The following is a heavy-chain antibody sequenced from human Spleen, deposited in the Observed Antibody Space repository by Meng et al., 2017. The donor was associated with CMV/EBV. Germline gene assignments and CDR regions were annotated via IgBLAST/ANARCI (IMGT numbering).Heavy chain of an antibody. V-gene: IGHV1-18*01. J-gene: IGHJ6*02. CDR3: ARGKDSTSSFVSFYYGMDV. CDR1: GYTFTNYG. CDR2: VSPYYGST. Sequence: ASVKVSCKASGYTFTNYGVNWVQQAPGQGLEWMGWVSPYYGSTNFAQKVQGRVTMTTDTSTTTAYMKLTNLRSDDTAVYYGARGKDSTSSFVSFYYGMDVWGQGTSVTVSS. D-gene: IGHD6-6*01.